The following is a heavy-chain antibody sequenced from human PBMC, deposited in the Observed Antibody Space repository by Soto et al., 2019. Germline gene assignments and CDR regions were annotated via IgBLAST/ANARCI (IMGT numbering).Heavy chain of an antibody. J-gene: IGHJ6*02. D-gene: IGHD6-6*01. CDR3: ARFGTAARRQYYYYYGMDV. Sequence: GESLKISCKGSGYSFTSYWIGWVRQMPGKGLEWMGIIYPGDSDTRYSPSFQGQVTISADKSISTAYLQWSSLKASDTAMYYCARFGTAARRQYYYYYGMDVWGQGTKVTVSS. CDR1: GYSFTSYW. CDR2: IYPGDSDT. V-gene: IGHV5-51*01.